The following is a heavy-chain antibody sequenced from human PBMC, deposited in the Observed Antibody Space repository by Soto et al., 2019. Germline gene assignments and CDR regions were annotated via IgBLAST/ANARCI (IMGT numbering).Heavy chain of an antibody. D-gene: IGHD3-3*01. V-gene: IGHV4-59*01. J-gene: IGHJ5*02. CDR3: ARGGTVFGLVSRFWFET. CDR1: GGAITSYY. Sequence: SETLSLTCAVGGGAITSYYWSWIRQPPGKGLEWIGYVHYSGSTNYSPSLKSRVTVSVDTSKNQFSLKLGSVTAADTAVYYCARGGTVFGLVSRFWFETWGQGTVVTVSS. CDR2: VHYSGST.